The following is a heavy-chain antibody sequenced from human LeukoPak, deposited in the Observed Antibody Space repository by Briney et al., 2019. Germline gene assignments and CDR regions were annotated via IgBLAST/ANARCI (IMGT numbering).Heavy chain of an antibody. CDR2: LYHSEST. D-gene: IGHD3-22*01. CDR3: ARVTGYMIEDYFDY. CDR1: GYSISSGYY. Sequence: SETLSLTCSVSGYSISSGYYWGWIRQPPGKGLEWIGSLYHSESTYYSPSLKSRLTISVDTSKNQFSLKLSSVPAADTAVYYCARVTGYMIEDYFDYWGQGTLVTVSS. V-gene: IGHV4-38-2*02. J-gene: IGHJ4*02.